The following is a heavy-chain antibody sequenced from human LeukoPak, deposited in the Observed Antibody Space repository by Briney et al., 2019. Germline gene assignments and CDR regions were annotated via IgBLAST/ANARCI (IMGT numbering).Heavy chain of an antibody. CDR1: GYTFTSYG. Sequence: ASVKVSCKAFGYTFTSYGISWVRQAPGQGLEWMGWISAYNGNTNYAQKVQGRVTMTTDTSTCTAYMELRSLRSDDTAVYYCAREETHHVYYGMDVWGQGTMVTVSS. CDR2: ISAYNGNT. V-gene: IGHV1-18*01. J-gene: IGHJ6*02. D-gene: IGHD1-14*01. CDR3: AREETHHVYYGMDV.